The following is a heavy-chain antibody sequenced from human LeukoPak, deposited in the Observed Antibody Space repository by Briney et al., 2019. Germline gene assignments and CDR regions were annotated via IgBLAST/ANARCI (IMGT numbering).Heavy chain of an antibody. D-gene: IGHD3-10*01. CDR1: GGSISSSSYY. CDR2: IYYSGST. CDR3: ARDRYYPPRYFDY. Sequence: NPSETLSLTCTVSGGSISSSSYYWGWIRQPPGKGLEWIGSIYYSGSTYYNPSLKSRVTISVDTSKNQFSLKLSSVTAADTAVYYCARDRYYPPRYFDYWGQGTLVTVSS. J-gene: IGHJ4*02. V-gene: IGHV4-39*07.